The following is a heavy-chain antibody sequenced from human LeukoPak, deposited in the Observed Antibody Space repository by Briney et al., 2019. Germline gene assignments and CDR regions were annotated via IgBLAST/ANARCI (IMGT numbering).Heavy chain of an antibody. D-gene: IGHD1-20*01. CDR2: IKQDGSDK. CDR3: VRDLSGNGDY. V-gene: IGHV3-7*01. CDR1: GFAFSSYW. Sequence: GGSLRLSCAVSGFAFSSYWMGWVRQAPGKGLEWVANIKQDGSDKIYVDSVKGRFTISRDNAKNSLFLQMNSLRADDTAVYYCVRDLSGNGDYWGQGTLATVSS. J-gene: IGHJ4*02.